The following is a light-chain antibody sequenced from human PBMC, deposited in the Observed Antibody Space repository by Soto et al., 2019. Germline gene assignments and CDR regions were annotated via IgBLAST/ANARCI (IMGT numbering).Light chain of an antibody. CDR3: QQYGRAPLMYT. Sequence: EIVLTQSPGTLSLSPGERATLSCRASQSITSNFLAWYQQKPGQAPRLLIYGASTRAAGVPNRFSGSGSGTDFTLTISRLEHEDFAVYYCQQYGRAPLMYTFGQGTKLGVK. V-gene: IGKV3-20*01. CDR1: QSITSNF. J-gene: IGKJ2*01. CDR2: GAS.